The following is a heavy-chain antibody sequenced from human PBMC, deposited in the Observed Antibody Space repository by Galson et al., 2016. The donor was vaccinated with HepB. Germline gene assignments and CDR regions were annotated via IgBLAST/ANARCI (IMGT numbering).Heavy chain of an antibody. D-gene: IGHD2-15*01. V-gene: IGHV5-51*01. J-gene: IGHJ6*02. CDR1: GYTFTNYW. Sequence: QSGAEVKKPGESLKISCKGSGYTFTNYWIGWVRQMPGKGLEWMGIIFPGDSDTRYSPPFQGQVTTSADKSISTAYLQWSSLKASDTAMYYCARRGGYCSGGSCYSSGYGMDVWGQGTTVTVSS. CDR2: IFPGDSDT. CDR3: ARRGGYCSGGSCYSSGYGMDV.